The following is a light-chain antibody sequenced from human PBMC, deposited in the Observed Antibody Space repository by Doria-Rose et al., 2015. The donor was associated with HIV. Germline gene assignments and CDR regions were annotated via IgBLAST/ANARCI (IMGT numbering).Light chain of an antibody. V-gene: IGKV3-20*01. CDR1: QWCRSTY. Sequence: EIVLTQSPGNLSLSPGERATLSCRASQWCRSTYLAWYQQKPGQAHSLLIYDGSTRATGIPDRFSASGSGTDFTLTINRLEPEDFALYYCHQYGTSWTFGQGTKVEI. CDR3: HQYGTSWT. J-gene: IGKJ1*01. CDR2: DGS.